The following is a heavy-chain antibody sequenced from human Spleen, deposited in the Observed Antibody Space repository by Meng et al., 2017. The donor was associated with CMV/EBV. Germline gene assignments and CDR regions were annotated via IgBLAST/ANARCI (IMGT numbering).Heavy chain of an antibody. J-gene: IGHJ6*02. D-gene: IGHD6-13*01. CDR3: SRLLSTAYINSRYGYYYSLDV. Sequence: GECLKIYCAASGLTVTGYWMHWVRQAPVKGLVWGSNVNSDRSSKNYADSVKSRFNISRDNAKITLYLQMNSLRAEDTAVYYCSRLLSTAYINSRYGYYYSLDVWGQGTTVTVSS. CDR2: VNSDRSSK. V-gene: IGHV3-74*01. CDR1: GLTVTGYW.